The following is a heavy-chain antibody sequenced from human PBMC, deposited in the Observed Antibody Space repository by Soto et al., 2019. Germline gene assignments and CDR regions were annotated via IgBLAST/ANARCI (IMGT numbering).Heavy chain of an antibody. Sequence: SSETLSLTCAVYGGSFSGYYWSWIRQPPGKGLEWIGEINHSGSTNYNPSLKSRVTISVDTSKNQFSLKLSSVTAADTAVYYCASGVVEFDYWGQGTLVTVSS. CDR3: ASGVVEFDY. D-gene: IGHD2-2*01. V-gene: IGHV4-34*01. CDR1: GGSFSGYY. CDR2: INHSGST. J-gene: IGHJ4*02.